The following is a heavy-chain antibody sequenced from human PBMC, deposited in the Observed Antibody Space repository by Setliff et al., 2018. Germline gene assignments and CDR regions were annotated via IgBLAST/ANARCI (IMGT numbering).Heavy chain of an antibody. D-gene: IGHD3-9*01. J-gene: IGHJ4*02. CDR2: IIPIFGTA. CDR1: GYTFTSYD. V-gene: IGHV1-69*13. Sequence: SVKVSCKTSGYTFTSYDINWVRQATGQGLEWMGGIIPIFGTANYAQKFQGRVTITADESTSTAYMELSSLRSEDTAVYYCASGILTGYCKDWGQGTLVTVSS. CDR3: ASGILTGYCKD.